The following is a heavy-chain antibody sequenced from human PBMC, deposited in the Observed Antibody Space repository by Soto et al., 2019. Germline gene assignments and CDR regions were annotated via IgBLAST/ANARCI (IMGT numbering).Heavy chain of an antibody. CDR1: GFTFTNYA. J-gene: IGHJ4*02. D-gene: IGHD2-21*01. CDR3: AKVIVVIAAAGDCFDH. Sequence: LRLSCAASGFTFTNYAMSWVRQAPGKGLEWVSVTSGSGGSTYYADSVKGRFTISRDNSKSTLYLQMDSLRAEDTAVYYCAKVIVVIAAAGDCFDHWGQGTLVTVS. CDR2: TSGSGGST. V-gene: IGHV3-23*01.